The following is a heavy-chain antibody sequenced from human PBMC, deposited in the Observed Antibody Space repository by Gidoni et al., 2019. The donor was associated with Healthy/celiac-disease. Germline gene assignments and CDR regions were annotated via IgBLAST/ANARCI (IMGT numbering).Heavy chain of an antibody. J-gene: IGHJ4*02. CDR3: AREGGLDY. Sequence: GLEWVAVIWYDGSNKYYADSVKGRFTISRDNSKNTLYLQMNSLRAEDTAVYYCAREGGLDYWGQGTLVTVSS. D-gene: IGHD3-16*01. CDR2: IWYDGSNK. V-gene: IGHV3-33*01.